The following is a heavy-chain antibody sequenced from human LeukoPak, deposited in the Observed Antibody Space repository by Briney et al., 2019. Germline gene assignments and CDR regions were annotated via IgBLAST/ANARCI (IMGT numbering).Heavy chain of an antibody. CDR1: GDSVSSNSAA. V-gene: IGHV6-1*01. CDR3: AKGYYGMDV. J-gene: IGHJ6*02. CDR2: TYFRSKWYN. Sequence: SQTLSLTCAISGDSVSSNSAAWSWIRQSSSRGLEWLGRTYFRSKWYNDYAVSVQSRITIKADTSKNQFSLQLNSVTPEDTAVYYCAKGYYGMDVWGQGTTVTVSS.